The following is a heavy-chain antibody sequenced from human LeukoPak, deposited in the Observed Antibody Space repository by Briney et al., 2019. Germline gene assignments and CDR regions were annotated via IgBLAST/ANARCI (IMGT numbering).Heavy chain of an antibody. D-gene: IGHD3-16*01. CDR1: GFTFGDYA. Sequence: PGGSLTLSCTASGFTFGDYAMRWVRPAPGRGREWVGFIRSIAYGGTTEYAPSVKGRFTISSDDSKSIAYLQMNSLKTEGTAVYYCTSSRLRFYDYCMDVWGQGTTVTVSS. CDR2: IRSIAYGGTT. V-gene: IGHV3-49*04. J-gene: IGHJ6*02. CDR3: TSSRLRFYDYCMDV.